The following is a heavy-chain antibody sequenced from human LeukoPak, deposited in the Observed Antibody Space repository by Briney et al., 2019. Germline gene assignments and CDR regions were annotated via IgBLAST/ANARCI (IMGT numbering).Heavy chain of an antibody. J-gene: IGHJ4*02. Sequence: SQTLSLTCTVSGGSICSGTYYWSWIRQPAGKGLEWIGHIFTSGSTNYNPSLKSRVTISVDTSKNQFSLKLTAVTAADTAVYYCARNTYYYHSGTYLDYWGQGILVTVSS. CDR2: IFTSGST. V-gene: IGHV4-61*09. CDR1: GGSICSGTYY. D-gene: IGHD3-10*01. CDR3: ARNTYYYHSGTYLDY.